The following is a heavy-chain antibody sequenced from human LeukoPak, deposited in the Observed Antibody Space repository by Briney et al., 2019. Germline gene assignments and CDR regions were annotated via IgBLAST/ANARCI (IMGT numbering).Heavy chain of an antibody. CDR1: GFTFSTYA. D-gene: IGHD5-12*01. CDR3: AKGRQGSGYDLES. CDR2: VSGSGGST. V-gene: IGHV3-23*01. J-gene: IGHJ5*02. Sequence: GGSPRLSCAASGFTFSTYAMSWVRQAPGKGLEWVSTVSGSGGSTNYADSVKGRFTISRDNSKKTLDLQMNSLRAEDTAVYYCAKGRQGSGYDLESWGQGSLVTVSS.